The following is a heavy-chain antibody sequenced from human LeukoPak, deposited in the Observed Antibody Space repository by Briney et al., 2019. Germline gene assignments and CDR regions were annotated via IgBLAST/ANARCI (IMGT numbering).Heavy chain of an antibody. Sequence: PSETLSLTCTVSGGSISSYYWSWIRQPPGKGLEWIGYIYYSGSTNYNPSLKSRVTISVDTSKNQFSLKLSSVTAADTAVYYCARAGGYYSYYYGMDVWGQGTTVTISS. CDR3: ARAGGYYSYYYGMDV. J-gene: IGHJ6*02. V-gene: IGHV4-59*01. CDR2: IYYSGST. D-gene: IGHD3-10*01. CDR1: GGSISSYY.